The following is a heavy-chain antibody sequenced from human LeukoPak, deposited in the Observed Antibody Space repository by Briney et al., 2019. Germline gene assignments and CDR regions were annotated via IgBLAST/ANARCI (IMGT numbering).Heavy chain of an antibody. J-gene: IGHJ4*02. CDR3: ARAREYLAIDY. CDR1: GFTVSSNY. V-gene: IGHV3-66*02. Sequence: PGGSLRLSCAASGFTVSSNYMNWVRQAPGKGLEWVSVLYSAGNTFYADSVKGRFTISRDNSKNTLYLQMNSLRPEDTAVYYCARAREYLAIDYCGQGTLVTVSS. D-gene: IGHD2/OR15-2a*01. CDR2: LYSAGNT.